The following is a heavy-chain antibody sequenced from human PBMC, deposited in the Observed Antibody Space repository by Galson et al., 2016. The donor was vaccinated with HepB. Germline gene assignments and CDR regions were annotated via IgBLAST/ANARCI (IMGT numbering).Heavy chain of an antibody. Sequence: SLRLSCAASGFTFTTYAMSWVRQAPGKGLEWVSTMSGSGGSTYYADSVKGRFTISRDTAKNTLSLQMNSLRAQDTAAYYCAKDHSWGEPLLWGRGTLVTVSS. CDR2: MSGSGGST. V-gene: IGHV3-23*01. J-gene: IGHJ4*02. CDR3: AKDHSWGEPLL. CDR1: GFTFTTYA. D-gene: IGHD1-26*01.